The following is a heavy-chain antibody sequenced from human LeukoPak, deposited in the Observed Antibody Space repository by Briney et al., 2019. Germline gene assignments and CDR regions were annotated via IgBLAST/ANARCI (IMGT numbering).Heavy chain of an antibody. Sequence: PSETLSLTCAVYGGSFSGYYRSWIRQPPGKGLERIGYIYYSGSTNYNPSLKSRVTISVDTSKNQFSLKLSSVTAADTAVYYCASTGYSSGWYPFFVYWGQGTLVTVSS. V-gene: IGHV4-59*08. D-gene: IGHD6-19*01. CDR1: GGSFSGYY. CDR2: IYYSGST. J-gene: IGHJ4*02. CDR3: ASTGYSSGWYPFFVY.